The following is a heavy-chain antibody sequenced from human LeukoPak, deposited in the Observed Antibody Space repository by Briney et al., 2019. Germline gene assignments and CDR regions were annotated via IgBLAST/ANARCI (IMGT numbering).Heavy chain of an antibody. V-gene: IGHV4-59*01. J-gene: IGHJ4*02. Sequence: SETLSLTCTVSGDSISSYYWSWIRQPPGKGLEWIGYIYYSGSTNYNPSLKSRVTISVDTSKNQFSLKLSSVTAADTAVYYCARGGYSDHFDYWGQETLVTVSS. D-gene: IGHD5-12*01. CDR1: GDSISSYY. CDR3: ARGGYSDHFDY. CDR2: IYYSGST.